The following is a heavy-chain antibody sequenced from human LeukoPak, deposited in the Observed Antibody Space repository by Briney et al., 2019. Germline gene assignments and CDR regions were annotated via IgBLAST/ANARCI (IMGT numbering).Heavy chain of an antibody. D-gene: IGHD1-26*01. Sequence: SETLSLTCAVSGTSITYGGYTWNWIRQPPGKGLEWIGYIYYSGTTFYNPSFKSRVTMSLESAKDQLSLKLRSVTAADTAVYYCARGHWEQDTSTYAYWGQGSLVTVSS. V-gene: IGHV4-30-4*07. CDR2: IYYSGTT. CDR3: ARGHWEQDTSTYAY. J-gene: IGHJ4*02. CDR1: GTSITYGGYT.